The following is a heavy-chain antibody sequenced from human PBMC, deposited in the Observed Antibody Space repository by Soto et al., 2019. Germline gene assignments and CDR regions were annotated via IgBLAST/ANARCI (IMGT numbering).Heavy chain of an antibody. D-gene: IGHD3-22*01. CDR2: IYHSGST. J-gene: IGHJ4*02. V-gene: IGHV4-30-2*01. Sequence: QLQLQESGSGLVKPSQTLSLTCAVSGDSISSGGYSWNWIRQPPGKGLEWIGYIYHSGSTDYNPSHKSRLTITVDSSNNQCSLKLSSVTAADTAVYYCARDSRSGYYLDYWGQGTLVTVSS. CDR1: GDSISSGGYS. CDR3: ARDSRSGYYLDY.